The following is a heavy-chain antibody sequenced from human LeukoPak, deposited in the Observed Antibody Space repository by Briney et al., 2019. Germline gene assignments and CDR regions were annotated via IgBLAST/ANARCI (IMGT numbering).Heavy chain of an antibody. V-gene: IGHV4-39*07. CDR1: GGSNSSSSYY. J-gene: IGHJ4*02. Sequence: SETLSLTRTVSGGSNSSSSYYWGWIRQPPGKGLEWIGEINHSGSTNYNPSLKSRVTISVDTSKNQFSLKLSSVTAADTAVYYCARRRWWYYDSSGYSHWGQGTLVTVSS. CDR3: ARRRWWYYDSSGYSH. CDR2: INHSGST. D-gene: IGHD3-22*01.